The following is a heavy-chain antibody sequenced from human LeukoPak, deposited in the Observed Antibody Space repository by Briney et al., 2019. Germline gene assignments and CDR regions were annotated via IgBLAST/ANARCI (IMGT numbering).Heavy chain of an antibody. V-gene: IGHV3-15*01. CDR2: IKSKTDGGTT. CDR3: TTDPHFWSGYYTLWD. Sequence: GGSLRLSCAASGFTFSNAWMSWVRQAPGKGLEWVGRIKSKTDGGTTDYAAPVKGRFTISRDDSKNTLYLQMNSLKTEDTHVYSTTTDPHFWSGYYTLWDWGQGTLVTVSS. D-gene: IGHD3-3*02. CDR1: GFTFSNAW. J-gene: IGHJ4*02.